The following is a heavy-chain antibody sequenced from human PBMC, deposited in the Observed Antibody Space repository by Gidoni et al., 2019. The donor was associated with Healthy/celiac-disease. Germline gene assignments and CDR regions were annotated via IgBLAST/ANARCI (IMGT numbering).Heavy chain of an antibody. CDR2: INAGNGNT. J-gene: IGHJ6*02. CDR1: GYTFTSYA. V-gene: IGHV1-3*01. Sequence: QVQLVQSGAEVKKPGASVKVSCKASGYTFTSYAMHWVRQAPGQRLEWMGWINAGNGNTKYSQKFQGRVTITRDTSASTAYMELSSLRSEDTAVYYCAREVVGATGDYYHGMDVWGQGTTVTVSS. D-gene: IGHD1-26*01. CDR3: AREVVGATGDYYHGMDV.